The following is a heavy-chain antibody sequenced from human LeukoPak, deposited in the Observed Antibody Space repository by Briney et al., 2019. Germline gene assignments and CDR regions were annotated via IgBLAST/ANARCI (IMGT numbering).Heavy chain of an antibody. CDR1: GGSISTYY. CDR3: ARDRASDFWSGWDFDI. J-gene: IGHJ3*02. CDR2: IYYSGST. Sequence: PSETLSPTCTVSGGSISTYYWSWIRQPPGKGLEWIGYIYYSGSTNYNPSLKSRVTIKLSSVTAADTAVYYCARDRASDFWSGWDFDIWGQGTMVTVSS. D-gene: IGHD3-3*01. V-gene: IGHV4-59*01.